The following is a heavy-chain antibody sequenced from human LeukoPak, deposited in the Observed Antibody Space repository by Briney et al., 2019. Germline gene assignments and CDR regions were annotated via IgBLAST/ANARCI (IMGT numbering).Heavy chain of an antibody. Sequence: PGGSLRLSCAASGFTFEDYGMSGVRQAPGEGLEGVSGINWQGDRTGYADSVKGRYTISRDNAKNSLYLQMNSLRAEDTALYYCARSGYYGSGSYSDYWGQGTLVTVSS. D-gene: IGHD3-10*01. V-gene: IGHV3-20*04. CDR2: INWQGDRT. J-gene: IGHJ4*02. CDR1: GFTFEDYG. CDR3: ARSGYYGSGSYSDY.